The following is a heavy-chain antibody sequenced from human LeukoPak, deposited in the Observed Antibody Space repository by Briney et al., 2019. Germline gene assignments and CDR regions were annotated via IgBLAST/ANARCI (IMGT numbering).Heavy chain of an antibody. V-gene: IGHV5-51*01. J-gene: IGHJ5*02. D-gene: IGHD3-3*01. CDR2: IYPGDSDT. CDR3: ARRVDFWSGSLRVNWFDP. CDR1: GYSFTSYW. Sequence: GESLKISCKGSGYSFTSYWIGWVRQMPGKGLEWMGIIYPGDSDTRYSPSFQGQVTISADKSISTAYLQWSSLKASDTAMYYCARRVDFWSGSLRVNWFDPWGQGTLVTVSS.